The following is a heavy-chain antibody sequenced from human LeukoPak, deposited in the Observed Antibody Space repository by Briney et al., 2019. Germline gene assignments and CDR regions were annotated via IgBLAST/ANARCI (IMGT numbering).Heavy chain of an antibody. D-gene: IGHD3-10*01. CDR3: ARGASDSGSYYNVPLDS. J-gene: IGHJ4*02. V-gene: IGHV3-21*01. CDR2: ISSSSGYI. CDR1: GFTFSRYS. Sequence: NPGGSLRLSCAASGFTFSRYSMNWVRQAPGKGLEWVSCISSSSGYIYYTDSVKGRFTISRDNAKNSLYLQMNSLRAEDTAVYYCARGASDSGSYYNVPLDSWGQGTLVTVSS.